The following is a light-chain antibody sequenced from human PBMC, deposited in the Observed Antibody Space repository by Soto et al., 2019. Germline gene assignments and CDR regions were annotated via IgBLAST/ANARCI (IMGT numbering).Light chain of an antibody. Sequence: EIVLTQSPGTLSLSRGERATLSCRASQSISTYLAWYQQKPGQAPRLFIYDASNRATGIPARFSGSGSGTDFTLTISSLEPEDFAVYYCQQRSEWPITFGQGTRLEI. J-gene: IGKJ5*01. CDR2: DAS. V-gene: IGKV3-11*01. CDR3: QQRSEWPIT. CDR1: QSISTY.